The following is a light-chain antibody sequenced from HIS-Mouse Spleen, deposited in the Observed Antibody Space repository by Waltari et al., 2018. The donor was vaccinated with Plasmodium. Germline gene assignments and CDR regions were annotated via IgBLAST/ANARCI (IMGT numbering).Light chain of an antibody. Sequence: SYELPQQPSWQVPPGNPARIPCSGDALPKKHPFWYQQKSGQAPVLVIYEDSKRPSGIPERFSGSSSGTMATLTISGAQVEDEADYYCYSTDSSGNHRVFGGGTKLTVL. CDR1: ALPKKH. CDR3: YSTDSSGNHRV. J-gene: IGLJ3*02. V-gene: IGLV3-10*01. CDR2: EDS.